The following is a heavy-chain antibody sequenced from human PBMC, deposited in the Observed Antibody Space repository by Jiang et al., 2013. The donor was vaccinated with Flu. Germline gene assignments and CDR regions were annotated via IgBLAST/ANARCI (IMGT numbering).Heavy chain of an antibody. CDR2: IYHSGTT. D-gene: IGHD2-21*01. V-gene: IGHV4-30-4*01. Sequence: PGLVKPSQTLSLTCTVSGGSISGGDQYWSWIRQPPGKGLEWIGYIYHSGTTYSKPSLASRVSMSVDTSKNQFSLKLSSVTAADTAVYYCARVIRGIAIGGFDPWGRGALVTVSS. J-gene: IGHJ5*02. CDR3: ARVIRGIAIGGFDP. CDR1: GGSISGGDQY.